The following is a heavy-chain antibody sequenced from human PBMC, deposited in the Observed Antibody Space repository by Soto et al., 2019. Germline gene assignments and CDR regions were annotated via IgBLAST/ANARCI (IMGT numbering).Heavy chain of an antibody. D-gene: IGHD5-18*01. V-gene: IGHV4-34*01. J-gene: IGHJ6*02. CDR1: GGSFSGYY. CDR2: INHSGST. CDR3: ARGEVGYSYGGYYYYGMDV. Sequence: QVQLQQWGAGLLKPSETLSLTCAVYGGSFSGYYWSWIRQPPGKGLEWIGEINHSGSTNYNPSLKSRVTISVDTSKNQFSLKLSSVTAADTAVYHCARGEVGYSYGGYYYYGMDVWGQGTTVTVSS.